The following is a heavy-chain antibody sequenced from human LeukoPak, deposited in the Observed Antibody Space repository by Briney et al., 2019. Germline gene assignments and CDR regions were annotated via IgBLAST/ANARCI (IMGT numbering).Heavy chain of an antibody. CDR3: ARATHTAMVPYYYYYYGMDV. J-gene: IGHJ6*02. D-gene: IGHD5-18*01. Sequence: GASVKVSCKASGGTFSKYTISWVRQSPGQGLEWMGGITPLFGTASYAQKFQGRVTITADESTSTAYMELSSLRSEDTAVYYCARATHTAMVPYYYYYYGMDVWGQGTTVTVSS. CDR2: ITPLFGTA. V-gene: IGHV1-69*13. CDR1: GGTFSKYT.